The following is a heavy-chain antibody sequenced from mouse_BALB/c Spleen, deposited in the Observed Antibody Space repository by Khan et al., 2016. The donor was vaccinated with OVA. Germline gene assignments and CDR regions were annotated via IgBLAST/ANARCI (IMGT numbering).Heavy chain of an antibody. CDR3: VYPSYDPRNFDV. Sequence: VQLQQSGAELVKPGASVKLSCTVSGFNIKDTYIHLVKQRPEQGLAWIGRIAPANGETKYDPKFQVKATLPADTSSNTSYLQLSSLTSEDTAVYYCVYPSYDPRNFDVWGAGTTVTVSS. CDR1: GFNIKDTY. J-gene: IGHJ1*01. D-gene: IGHD2-3*01. CDR2: IAPANGET. V-gene: IGHV14-3*02.